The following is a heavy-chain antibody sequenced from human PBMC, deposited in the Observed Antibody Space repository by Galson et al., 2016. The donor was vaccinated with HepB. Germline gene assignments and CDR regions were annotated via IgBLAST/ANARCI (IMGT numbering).Heavy chain of an antibody. Sequence: TLSLTCTVSGGSISSGDYYWSWTRQPPGKGLEWIGYIYYSGSTYYNPSLKSRVTISVDTSKNQFSLKLSSVTAADTAVYYCARGDDILTGTYYFDYWGQGTLVTVSS. CDR2: IYYSGST. CDR1: GGSISSGDYY. J-gene: IGHJ4*02. V-gene: IGHV4-30-4*01. CDR3: ARGDDILTGTYYFDY. D-gene: IGHD3-9*01.